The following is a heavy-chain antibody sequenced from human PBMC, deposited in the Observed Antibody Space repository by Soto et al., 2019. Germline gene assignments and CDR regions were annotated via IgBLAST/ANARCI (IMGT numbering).Heavy chain of an antibody. Sequence: EVQLVESGGGLVEPGGSLRLSCAASGFIFTNAWMSWVRQAPGKGLEWVGRIKSKTDGGTTDYAAAVKGRFSISRDDSKNTRYLQMDSLKTEDTAVYYCTTGLSSSSSGWGQGTLVTVSS. CDR1: GFIFTNAW. D-gene: IGHD6-6*01. V-gene: IGHV3-15*01. CDR3: TTGLSSSSSG. CDR2: IKSKTDGGTT. J-gene: IGHJ4*02.